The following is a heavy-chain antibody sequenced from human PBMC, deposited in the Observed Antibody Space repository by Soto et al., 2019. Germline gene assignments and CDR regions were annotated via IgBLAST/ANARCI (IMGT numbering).Heavy chain of an antibody. CDR3: ARGLNLDYPAPSYYMDV. V-gene: IGHV4-34*01. J-gene: IGHJ6*03. CDR1: GGSFSGYY. CDR2: INHSGST. Sequence: SETLSLTCAVYGGSFSGYYWSWIRQPPGKGLEWIGEINHSGSTNYNPSLKSRVTISVDTSKNQFSLKLSSVTAADTAVYYCARGLNLDYPAPSYYMDVWGKGTTVTVSS. D-gene: IGHD3-16*01.